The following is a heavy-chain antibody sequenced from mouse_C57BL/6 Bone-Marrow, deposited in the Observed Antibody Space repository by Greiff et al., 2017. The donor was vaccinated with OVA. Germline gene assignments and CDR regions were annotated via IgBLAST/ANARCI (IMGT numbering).Heavy chain of an antibody. J-gene: IGHJ4*01. Sequence: EVQLVESGGDLVKPGGSLKLSCAASGFTFSSYGMSWVRQTPDKRLEWVATISSGGSYTYYPDSVKGRFTISRDNAKNTLYLQMSSLKSEDTAMYYCARDYYGSRYYYAMDYWGQGTSVTVSS. V-gene: IGHV5-6*01. CDR2: ISSGGSYT. D-gene: IGHD1-1*01. CDR1: GFTFSSYG. CDR3: ARDYYGSRYYYAMDY.